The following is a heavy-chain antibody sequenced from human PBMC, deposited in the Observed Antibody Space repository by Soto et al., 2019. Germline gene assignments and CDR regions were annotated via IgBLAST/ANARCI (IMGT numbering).Heavy chain of an antibody. CDR1: GFTFSSYA. CDR3: AREVGVAPYYGMDV. Sequence: GGSLRLSCAASGFTFSSYAMSWVRQAPGKGLEWVSAISGSGGSTYYADSVKGRFTISRDNSKNTLYLQMNSLRAEDTAVYYCAREVGVAPYYGMDVWGQGTTVTVSS. D-gene: IGHD5-12*01. V-gene: IGHV3-23*01. CDR2: ISGSGGST. J-gene: IGHJ6*02.